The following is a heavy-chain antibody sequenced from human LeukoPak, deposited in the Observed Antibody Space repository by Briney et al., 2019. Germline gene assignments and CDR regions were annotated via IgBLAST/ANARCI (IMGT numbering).Heavy chain of an antibody. V-gene: IGHV1-2*06. CDR2: INPSNGDT. CDR3: ARSWYGMDV. D-gene: IGHD1-14*01. J-gene: IGHJ6*02. CDR1: GYTFTASY. Sequence: ASVKVSCKASGYTFTASYMQWVRQAPGQGLEWMGRINPSNGDTEYEQKFQGRVTMTRDTSISTVYMELSRLTSDDTAVYYCARSWYGMDVWGQGTTVTVSS.